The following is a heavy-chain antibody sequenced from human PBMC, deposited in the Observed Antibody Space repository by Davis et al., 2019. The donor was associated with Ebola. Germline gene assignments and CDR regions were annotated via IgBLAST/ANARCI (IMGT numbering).Heavy chain of an antibody. CDR1: GGSISSYY. D-gene: IGHD3-3*01. CDR2: IYYSGST. V-gene: IGHV4-59*01. CDR3: AREPVYYDFWSGTGFFDY. J-gene: IGHJ4*02. Sequence: PGGSLRLSCTVSGGSISSYYWSWIRQPPGKGLEWIGYIYYSGSTNYNPSLKSRVTISVDTSKNQFSLKLSSVTAADTAVYYCAREPVYYDFWSGTGFFDYWGQGTLVTVSS.